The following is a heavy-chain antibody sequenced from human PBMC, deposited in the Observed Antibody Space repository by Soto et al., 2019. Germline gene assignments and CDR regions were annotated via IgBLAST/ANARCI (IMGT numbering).Heavy chain of an antibody. CDR3: ARAGYNIDY. J-gene: IGHJ4*02. CDR2: IYYSGAT. D-gene: IGHD5-12*01. CDR1: GGSISSYY. V-gene: IGHV4-59*01. Sequence: PSETLSLTCTVSGGSISSYYWSWIRQPPGKGLEWIGYIYYSGATNYNPSLKSRVTISVDTSKNQFSLKLSSVTAADTAVYYCARAGYNIDYWGQGTLGTVSS.